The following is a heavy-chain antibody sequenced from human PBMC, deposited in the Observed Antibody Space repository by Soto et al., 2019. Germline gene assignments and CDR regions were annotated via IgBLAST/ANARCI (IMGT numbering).Heavy chain of an antibody. CDR1: DFPFTSNP. CDR3: AKSSGYYSRSPGH. CDR2: ISGSGGST. D-gene: IGHD3-3*01. Sequence: HPGGPLRPPFQPPDFPFTSNPMAWFRRPSGKGLEWVSAISGSGGSTYYADSVKGRFTISRDNSKNTLYLQMNSLRAEDTAVYYCAKSSGYYSRSPGHWGQGTLVTVSS. V-gene: IGHV3-23*01. J-gene: IGHJ4*02.